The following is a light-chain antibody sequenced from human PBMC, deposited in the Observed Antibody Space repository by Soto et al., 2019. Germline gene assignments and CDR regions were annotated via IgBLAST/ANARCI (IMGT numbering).Light chain of an antibody. CDR1: QTVVTH. CDR2: DAS. CDR3: KQYNKWHPT. V-gene: IGKV3-15*01. J-gene: IGKJ1*01. Sequence: EVVMTQSPVTLSLSPGDRATVSCRASQTVVTHLAWFQQKPGQPPRLLIYDASATATGIPARFSSSGSGTEFTLTISSLQSEDFAVYYCKQYNKWHPTFGQGTKVE.